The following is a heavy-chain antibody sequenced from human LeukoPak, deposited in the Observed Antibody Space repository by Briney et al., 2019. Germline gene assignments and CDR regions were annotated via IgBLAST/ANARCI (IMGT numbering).Heavy chain of an antibody. J-gene: IGHJ4*02. CDR3: ARSGPARRRNYFDY. V-gene: IGHV1-46*01. CDR1: GGTFSSYA. D-gene: IGHD6-6*01. Sequence: ASVKVSCKASGGTFSSYAISWVRQAPGQGLEWMGIINPSGGSTSYAQKFQGRVTMTRDMSTSTVYMELSSLRSEDTAVYYCARSGPARRRNYFDYWGQGTLVTVSS. CDR2: INPSGGST.